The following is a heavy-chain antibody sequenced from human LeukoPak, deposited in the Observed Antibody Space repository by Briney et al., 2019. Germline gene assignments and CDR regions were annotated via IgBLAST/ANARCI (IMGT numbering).Heavy chain of an antibody. CDR3: AKYGKSGWSIDN. J-gene: IGHJ4*02. CDR1: GGSIGGDY. CDR2: IYHTGAT. Sequence: SETLSLTCTVSGGSIGGDYWTWIRQPPGKGLQCIGYIYHTGATNYNPSLKSRVTMSVDTPKNQFSLKLNSVTAADTAVYFCAKYGKSGWSIDNWGQGTLVTVSS. D-gene: IGHD6-19*01. V-gene: IGHV4-59*08.